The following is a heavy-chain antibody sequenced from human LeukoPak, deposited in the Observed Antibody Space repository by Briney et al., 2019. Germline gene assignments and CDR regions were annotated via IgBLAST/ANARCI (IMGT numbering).Heavy chain of an antibody. CDR2: IYPADSTA. J-gene: IGHJ4*02. D-gene: IGHD1-26*01. CDR3: ARQLSSGSYPLDY. CDR1: GYSFTTYW. V-gene: IGHV5-51*01. Sequence: GESLKISCKASGYSFTTYWIGLVRQMPGKGLEWMGIIYPADSTAHYSPSFQGQVTISADKSISTAYLQWSSLKASDTAMYYCARQLSSGSYPLDYWGQGTLVTVSS.